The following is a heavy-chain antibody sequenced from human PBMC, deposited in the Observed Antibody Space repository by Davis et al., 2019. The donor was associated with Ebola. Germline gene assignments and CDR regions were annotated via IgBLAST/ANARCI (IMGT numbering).Heavy chain of an antibody. CDR1: GFTSGCCA. V-gene: IGHV3-23*05. J-gene: IGHJ6*02. Sequence: PGGSLRLSCTASGFTSGCCAMNWVRQAPGKGLEWVSDIGSSSNGRHYADSVKGRFNISRDDSKNTVYLQMNNLRAEDTAVYYCAKDLLWWSASNVLGQVTTVTVSS. D-gene: IGHD2-21*01. CDR3: AKDLLWWSASNV. CDR2: IGSSSNGR.